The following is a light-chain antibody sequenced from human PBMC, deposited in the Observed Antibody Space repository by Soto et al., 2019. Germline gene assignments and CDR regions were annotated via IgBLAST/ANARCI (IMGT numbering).Light chain of an antibody. CDR1: QGVRSH. J-gene: IGKJ4*01. CDR2: GAA. V-gene: IGKV3-15*01. CDR3: QQHNNWPHT. Sequence: VLSLSAGAVSLPPGERLTLSCRASQGVRSHLAWYQQKPGQAPRLRVHGAATRATGIPARFSGSGSGTQFTLTISSLQSEDFAVYYCQQHNNWPHTFGGGTKV.